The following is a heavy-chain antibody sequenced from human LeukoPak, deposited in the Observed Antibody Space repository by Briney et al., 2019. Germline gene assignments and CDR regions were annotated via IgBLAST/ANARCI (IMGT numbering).Heavy chain of an antibody. CDR1: GPSINPYY. J-gene: IGHJ4*02. Sequence: PSETLSLTCTVSGPSINPYYWSWIRQPPGKGLEWIGYIYFTGSTNYNPSLKSRVTISIDTSKNQFSLRLTSVTAADTAVYYCARTRRDGYNQLSELDYWRQGTLVTVSS. CDR2: IYFTGST. CDR3: ARTRRDGYNQLSELDY. D-gene: IGHD5-24*01. V-gene: IGHV4-59*01.